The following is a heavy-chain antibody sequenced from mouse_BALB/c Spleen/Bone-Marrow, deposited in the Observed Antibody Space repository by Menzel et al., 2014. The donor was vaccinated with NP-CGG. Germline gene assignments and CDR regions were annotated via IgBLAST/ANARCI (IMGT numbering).Heavy chain of an antibody. D-gene: IGHD4-1*01. Sequence: VQLQESGAELVRPGASVKPSCKASGYTFTSYWINWVKQRPGQGLEWIGNIFPSETYTNYNQKFKDKATLTVDKSSSTAYMQLSSPTSEDSAVYYCTRDNWDYWGQGTTLTVSS. CDR1: GYTFTSYW. CDR3: TRDNWDY. J-gene: IGHJ2*01. CDR2: IFPSETYT. V-gene: IGHV1-69*02.